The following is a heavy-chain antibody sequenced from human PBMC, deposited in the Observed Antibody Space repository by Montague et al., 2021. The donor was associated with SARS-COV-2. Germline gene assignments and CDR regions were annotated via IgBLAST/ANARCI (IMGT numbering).Heavy chain of an antibody. V-gene: IGHV4-34*01. CDR2: INQSGSA. D-gene: IGHD3-10*01. CDR1: GGSFGGYD. J-gene: IGHJ6*02. Sequence: SETLSLTCAVYGGSFGGYDWTWIRQSPGKGLEWIGGINQSGSAKYKPSLKSRVTISVDTSKNQFSLKLSSVTAADTAVYYCARFFGPYYYGLDVWGQGTTVTVSS. CDR3: ARFFGPYYYGLDV.